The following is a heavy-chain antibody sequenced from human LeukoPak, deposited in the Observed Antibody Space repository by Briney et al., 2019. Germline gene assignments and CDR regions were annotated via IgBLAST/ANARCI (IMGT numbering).Heavy chain of an antibody. CDR2: IIPILGTA. CDR1: GGTFSSYA. V-gene: IGHV1-69*10. J-gene: IGHJ4*02. CDR3: ARDNGQLWAHYYFDY. Sequence: SVKVSCKASGGTFSSYAISWVRQAPGQGLEWMGGIIPILGTANYAQNFQGRVTITADKSTSTAYMELSSLRSEDTAVYYCARDNGQLWAHYYFDYWGQGTLVTVSS. D-gene: IGHD5-18*01.